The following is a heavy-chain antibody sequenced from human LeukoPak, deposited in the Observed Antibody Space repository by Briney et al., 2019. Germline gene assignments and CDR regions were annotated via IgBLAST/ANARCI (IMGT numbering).Heavy chain of an antibody. J-gene: IGHJ5*02. CDR2: IYYSGST. CDR3: AREATVPGWFDP. Sequence: SETLSLTCAVYGGSLSSYYWSWIRQPPGKGLEWIGYIYYSGSTNYNPSLKSRVTISVDTSKNQFSLKLSSVTAADTAVYYCAREATVPGWFDPWGQGTLVTVSS. D-gene: IGHD2-2*01. V-gene: IGHV4-59*01. CDR1: GGSLSSYY.